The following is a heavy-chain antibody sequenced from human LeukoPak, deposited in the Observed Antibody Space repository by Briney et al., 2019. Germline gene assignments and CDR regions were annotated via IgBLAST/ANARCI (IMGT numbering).Heavy chain of an antibody. CDR2: ISTGGDRA. J-gene: IGHJ6*03. Sequence: GGSLRLSCAASGFTFSNYAMDWVRQAPGKGLEWVSAISTGGDRAYYADSVKGRFTTSRDNSRNTLYLQLNSLRAEDTAIYYCAKHHGTPTTDYYYYMDVWGKGTTVTVSS. D-gene: IGHD4-17*01. V-gene: IGHV3-23*01. CDR1: GFTFSNYA. CDR3: AKHHGTPTTDYYYYMDV.